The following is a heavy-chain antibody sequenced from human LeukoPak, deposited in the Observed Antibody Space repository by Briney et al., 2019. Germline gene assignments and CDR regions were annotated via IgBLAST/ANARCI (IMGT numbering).Heavy chain of an antibody. D-gene: IGHD1-26*01. V-gene: IGHV1-18*01. CDR3: ARGTTREYYFDY. J-gene: IGHJ4*02. CDR1: GYTFTSYG. CDR2: ISTYNGNT. Sequence: ASVKVSCKASGYTFTSYGISWVRQAPGQGLEWMGWISTYNGNTNYAQKLQGRVTVTTDTSTNTAYMELRSLRSDDTAVYYCARGTTREYYFDYWGQGTLVTVSS.